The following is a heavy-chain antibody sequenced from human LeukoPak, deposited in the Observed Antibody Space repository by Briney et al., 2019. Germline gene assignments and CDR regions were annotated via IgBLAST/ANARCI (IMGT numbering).Heavy chain of an antibody. CDR1: GYTFTGYY. D-gene: IGHD6-19*01. J-gene: IGHJ4*02. V-gene: IGHV1-2*02. Sequence: ASVKVSCKSSGYTFTGYYVHWVRQAPGQGLEWMGWINPNSGGTNYAEKFQGRVTMTRDTSISTVYMELSRLRSDDTAVYYCATPYSSGWYEFDYWGQGTLVTVSS. CDR3: ATPYSSGWYEFDY. CDR2: INPNSGGT.